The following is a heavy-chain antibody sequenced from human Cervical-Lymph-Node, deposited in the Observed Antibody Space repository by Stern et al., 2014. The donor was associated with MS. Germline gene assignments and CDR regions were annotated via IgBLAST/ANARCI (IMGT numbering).Heavy chain of an antibody. V-gene: IGHV4-4*02. CDR1: GGSVSSTNW. Sequence: QVQLQESGPGLVKPSGTLSLTCAVSGGSVSSTNWWSWVRPSPGKGLEWVGNIYTSGASNYRPSLRSRVSISLDTSKNHLSLPLTSVTAADTAVYYCARERQQYCNSEGCSYWYFDLWGRGTLVTVSS. CDR2: IYTSGAS. D-gene: IGHD2/OR15-2a*01. CDR3: ARERQQYCNSEGCSYWYFDL. J-gene: IGHJ2*01.